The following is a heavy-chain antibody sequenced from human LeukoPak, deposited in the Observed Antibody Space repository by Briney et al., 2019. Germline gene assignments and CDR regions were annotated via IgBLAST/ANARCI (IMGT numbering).Heavy chain of an antibody. Sequence: SETLSLTCTVSGGSISSSSYYWGWIRQPPGKGLEWIGSIYYSGSTYYNPSLKSRVTISVDTSKNQFSLKLCSVTAADTAVYYCARDRLRLGELPHDYWGQGTLVTVSS. J-gene: IGHJ4*02. V-gene: IGHV4-39*02. CDR3: ARDRLRLGELPHDY. CDR2: IYYSGST. D-gene: IGHD3-16*01. CDR1: GGSISSSSYY.